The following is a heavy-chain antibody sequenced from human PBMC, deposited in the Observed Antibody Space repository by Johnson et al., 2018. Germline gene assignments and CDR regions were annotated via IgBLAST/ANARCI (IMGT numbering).Heavy chain of an antibody. CDR2: ISDSGDST. Sequence: VQLVESGGGLVQPGGSLRLSCAASGFTFSAYVMIWVRQAPGKGLEWVSTISDSGDSTYYAASVKGRFTVSRDNSKSTLFLQMNSLRAEDTAVYYCANPIRGVHYMDVWGQGTTVTVSS. CDR1: GFTFSAYV. V-gene: IGHV3-23*04. D-gene: IGHD3-10*01. J-gene: IGHJ6*02. CDR3: ANPIRGVHYMDV.